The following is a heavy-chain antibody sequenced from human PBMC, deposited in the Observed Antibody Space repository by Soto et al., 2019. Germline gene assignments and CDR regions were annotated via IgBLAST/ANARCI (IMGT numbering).Heavy chain of an antibody. CDR3: ARDMPPVTTDY. CDR2: ISDSADTI. J-gene: IGHJ4*02. Sequence: PGGSLRLSCAASGFTFSDYYMSWIRQAPGKGLEWLSYISDSADTISHADSVKGRFTISRDNAKNSLYLQMNSLRAEDTAVYYCARDMPPVTTDYWGQGTLVTVSS. V-gene: IGHV3-11*01. CDR1: GFTFSDYY. D-gene: IGHD4-17*01.